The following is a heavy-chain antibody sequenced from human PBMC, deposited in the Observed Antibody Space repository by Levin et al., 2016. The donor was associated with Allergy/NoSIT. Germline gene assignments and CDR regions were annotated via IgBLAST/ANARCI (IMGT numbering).Heavy chain of an antibody. CDR1: GFTFSSYA. CDR3: ARDLARWAAAGPYYGMDV. V-gene: IGHV3-30*04. J-gene: IGHJ6*02. D-gene: IGHD6-13*01. Sequence: GESLKISCAASGFTFSSYAMHWVRQAPGKGLEWVAVISYDGSNKYYADSVKGRFTISRDNSKNTLYLQMNSLRAEDTAVYYCARDLARWAAAGPYYGMDVWGQGTTVTVSS. CDR2: ISYDGSNK.